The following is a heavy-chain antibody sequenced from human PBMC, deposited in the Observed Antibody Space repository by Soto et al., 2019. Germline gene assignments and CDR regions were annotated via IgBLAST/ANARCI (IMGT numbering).Heavy chain of an antibody. D-gene: IGHD3-22*01. CDR1: GGTFSSYA. Sequence: SVKVSCKASGGTFSSYAISWVRQAPGQGLEWMGGIIPIFGTANYAQKFQGRVTITADESASTAYMELSSLRSEDTAVYYCAVGDTMIVVVTDGMDVWGQGTTVTVSS. J-gene: IGHJ6*02. V-gene: IGHV1-69*13. CDR2: IIPIFGTA. CDR3: AVGDTMIVVVTDGMDV.